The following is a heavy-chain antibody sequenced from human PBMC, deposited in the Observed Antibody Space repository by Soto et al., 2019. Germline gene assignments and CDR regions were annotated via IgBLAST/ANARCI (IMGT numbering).Heavy chain of an antibody. CDR3: ARDCTGADSFDP. CDR2: IGADNGDT. J-gene: IGHJ5*02. D-gene: IGHD2-8*01. V-gene: IGHV1-18*01. Sequence: QVQLVQSVAEVKKPGASVKVSCNASGYTFSTYGFSWVRQAPGQGLEWMGWIGADNGDTNYAQNFQGRVTETTDTSTTTSYLALRRLTSDDTSVYCCARDCTGADSFDPWGQGNLVTFSS. CDR1: GYTFSTYG.